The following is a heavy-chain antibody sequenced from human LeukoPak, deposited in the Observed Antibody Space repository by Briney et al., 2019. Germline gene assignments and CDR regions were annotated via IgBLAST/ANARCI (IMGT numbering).Heavy chain of an antibody. CDR3: ARLSNSSWYGH. V-gene: IGHV3-23*01. CDR1: GFTFSTYA. J-gene: IGHJ5*02. Sequence: GGSLRLSCAASGFTFSTYAMSWVRQSPGKGLEWVSFISYSGDKTYYANTVKGRFTISRDNSKNTLYLQMNSLRVEDTAVYYCARLSNSSWYGHWGQGTLVTVSS. D-gene: IGHD2/OR15-2a*01. CDR2: ISYSGDKT.